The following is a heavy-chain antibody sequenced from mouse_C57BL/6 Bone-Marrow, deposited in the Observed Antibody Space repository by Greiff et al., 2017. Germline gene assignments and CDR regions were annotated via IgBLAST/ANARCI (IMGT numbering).Heavy chain of an antibody. V-gene: IGHV1-4*01. CDR3: ARSPRFAY. Sequence: VQLQQSGAELARPGASVQMSCKASGYTFTSYTMHWVKQRPGQGLEWIGYINPSSGYTKYNQKFKDKATLTADKSSSTAYMQLSSLTSEDSAVYYCARSPRFAYWGQGTLVTVSA. CDR2: INPSSGYT. CDR1: GYTFTSYT. J-gene: IGHJ3*01.